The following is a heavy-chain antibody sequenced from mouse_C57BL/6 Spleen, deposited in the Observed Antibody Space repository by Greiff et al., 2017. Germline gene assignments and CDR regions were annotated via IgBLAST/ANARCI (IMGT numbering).Heavy chain of an antibody. D-gene: IGHD2-2*01. CDR1: GYSFTGYY. V-gene: IGHV1-42*01. CDR2: INPSTGGT. CDR3: ARSRWLRRDYYARDY. Sequence: EVQLQQSGPELVKPGASVKISCKASGYSFTGYYMNWVKQSPEKSLEWIGEINPSTGGTTYNQKFKAKATLTVDKSSSTAYMQLKSLTSEDSAVYYCARSRWLRRDYYARDYWGQGTSVTVSS. J-gene: IGHJ4*01.